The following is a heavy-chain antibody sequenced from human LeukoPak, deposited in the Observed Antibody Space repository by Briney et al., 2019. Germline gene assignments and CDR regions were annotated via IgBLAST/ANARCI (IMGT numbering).Heavy chain of an antibody. CDR2: IWYDGSNK. V-gene: IGHV3-33*01. J-gene: IGHJ6*02. D-gene: IGHD1-26*01. Sequence: GGSLRLSCAASGFTFSSYGMHWVRQAPGKGREGVAVIWYDGSNKYYADSVTGRFTISRDNSKNPLCLQMNSLRAEDTAVYYCARNLYSGSHYGPLGYYYYGMDVWGQGTTVTVSS. CDR3: ARNLYSGSHYGPLGYYYYGMDV. CDR1: GFTFSSYG.